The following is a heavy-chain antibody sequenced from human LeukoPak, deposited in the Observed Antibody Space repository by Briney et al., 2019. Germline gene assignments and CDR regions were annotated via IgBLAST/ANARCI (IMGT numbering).Heavy chain of an antibody. CDR2: INPNSGGT. V-gene: IGHV1-2*06. CDR3: ARKRRYCSGGSCYSGFDY. D-gene: IGHD2-15*01. Sequence: ASVKVSCKASGYTFTGYYMHWVRQVPGQGLEWMGRINPNSGGTNYAQKFQGRVTMTRDTSISTAYMELSRLRSDDTAVYYCARKRRYCSGGSCYSGFDYWGQGTLVTVSS. J-gene: IGHJ4*02. CDR1: GYTFTGYY.